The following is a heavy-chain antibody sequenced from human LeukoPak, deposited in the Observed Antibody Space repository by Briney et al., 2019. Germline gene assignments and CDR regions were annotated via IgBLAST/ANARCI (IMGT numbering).Heavy chain of an antibody. CDR1: GYTLTELS. Sequence: ASVKVSCKVSGYTLTELSMHWVRRAPGKGLEWMGGFDPEDGETIYAQKFQGRVTMTEDTSTDTAYMELSSLRSEDTAVYYCATRSSSWYGGGWFDPWGQGTLVTVSS. V-gene: IGHV1-24*01. CDR2: FDPEDGET. CDR3: ATRSSSWYGGGWFDP. J-gene: IGHJ5*02. D-gene: IGHD6-13*01.